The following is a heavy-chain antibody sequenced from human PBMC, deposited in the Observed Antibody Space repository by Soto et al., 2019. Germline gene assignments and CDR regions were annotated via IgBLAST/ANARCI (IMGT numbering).Heavy chain of an antibody. Sequence: PSETLSLTCTVSGGSISSYYWSWIRQPPGKGLEWIGYIYYGGITDYNPSLKSRVTISVDTSKSQFSLKLSSVTAADTAVDYCARGGGVYYFDYWGQGTLVTVSS. CDR3: ARGGGVYYFDY. V-gene: IGHV4-59*01. D-gene: IGHD2-8*02. CDR1: GGSISSYY. J-gene: IGHJ4*02. CDR2: IYYGGIT.